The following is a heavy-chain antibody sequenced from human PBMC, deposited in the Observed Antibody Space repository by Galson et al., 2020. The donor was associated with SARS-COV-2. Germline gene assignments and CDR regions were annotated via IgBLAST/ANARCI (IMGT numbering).Heavy chain of an antibody. Sequence: ASVKVSCKASGYTFTSYYMHWVRQAPGHGLEWMGIINPSGGSTRYAQKFQGRVTMTRDTSTSTVYMELSSLRSEDTAVYYCARDIGGSGITIFGVVSYYYYGMDVWGQGTTVTVSS. J-gene: IGHJ6*02. D-gene: IGHD3-3*01. CDR2: INPSGGST. V-gene: IGHV1-46*01. CDR3: ARDIGGSGITIFGVVSYYYYGMDV. CDR1: GYTFTSYY.